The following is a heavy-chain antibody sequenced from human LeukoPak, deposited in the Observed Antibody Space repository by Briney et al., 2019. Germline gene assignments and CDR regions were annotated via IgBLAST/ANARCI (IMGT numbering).Heavy chain of an antibody. CDR2: IHYSGST. V-gene: IGHV4-39*07. Sequence: SETLSLTCTVSGGSISSSSYYWGWIRQPPGKGLEWIGSIHYSGSTYYNPSLKSRVTISVDTSKNQFSLNLRSVTAADTAVYYCARTIAVAGTVSFDYWGQGILVTVSS. CDR3: ARTIAVAGTVSFDY. J-gene: IGHJ4*02. CDR1: GGSISSSSYY. D-gene: IGHD6-19*01.